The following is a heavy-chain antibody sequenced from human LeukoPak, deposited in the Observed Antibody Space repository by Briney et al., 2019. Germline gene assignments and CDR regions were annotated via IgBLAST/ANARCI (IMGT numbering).Heavy chain of an antibody. Sequence: SETLSLTCAGYGGSFSGYYWSWIRQPPGKGLEWIGEINHSGSTNYNPSLKSRVTISVDTSKNQFSLKLSSVTAADTAVYYCARGRKQAAQYYFDYWGQGTLVTVSS. CDR3: ARGRKQAAQYYFDY. CDR2: INHSGST. CDR1: GGSFSGYY. V-gene: IGHV4-34*01. J-gene: IGHJ4*02. D-gene: IGHD6-6*01.